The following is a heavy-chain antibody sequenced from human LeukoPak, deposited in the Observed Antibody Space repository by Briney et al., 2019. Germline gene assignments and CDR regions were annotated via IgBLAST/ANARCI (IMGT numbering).Heavy chain of an antibody. CDR1: GFTFDDYG. D-gene: IGHD4-17*01. J-gene: IGHJ6*03. CDR2: INWNGSGA. Sequence: TGGSLRLSCAASGFTFDDYGMSWVRQVPEKGLEWVSGINWNGSGAGYADSVKGRFSISRDNAKNSLYLQMNSLKAEDTALFYCARYLRKLYGRGGDYYFYMDVWGKGTTVTVSS. CDR3: ARYLRKLYGRGGDYYFYMDV. V-gene: IGHV3-20*04.